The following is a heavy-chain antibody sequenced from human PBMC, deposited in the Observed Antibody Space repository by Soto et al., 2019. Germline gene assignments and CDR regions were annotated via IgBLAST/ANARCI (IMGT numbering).Heavy chain of an antibody. CDR1: GADINTYS. D-gene: IGHD1-26*01. J-gene: IGHJ6*02. CDR3: ARDREAVYNFYYGMDV. V-gene: IGHV4-4*07. CDR2: IYTSASI. Sequence: SETLSLTCSVSGADINTYSWTWIRQPAGKGLEWIGRIYTSASINYNPSLKGRVTLSVDTSTNQVSLRLASVTAADTAIYYCARDREAVYNFYYGMDVWGQGTTVTVSS.